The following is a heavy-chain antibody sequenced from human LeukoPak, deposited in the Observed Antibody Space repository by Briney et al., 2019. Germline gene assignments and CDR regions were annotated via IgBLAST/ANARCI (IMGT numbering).Heavy chain of an antibody. J-gene: IGHJ5*02. Sequence: SVKVSCKASGGTFSSYAISWVRQAPEQGLEWMGGIIPIFGTANYAQKFQGRVTITADESTSTAYMELSSLRSEDTAVYYCARGQYYGSGSYLWFDPWGQGTLVTVSS. V-gene: IGHV1-69*13. D-gene: IGHD3-10*01. CDR3: ARGQYYGSGSYLWFDP. CDR2: IIPIFGTA. CDR1: GGTFSSYA.